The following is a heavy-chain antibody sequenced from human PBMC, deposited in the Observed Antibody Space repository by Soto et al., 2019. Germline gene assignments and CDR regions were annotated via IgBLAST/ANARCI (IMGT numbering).Heavy chain of an antibody. J-gene: IGHJ4*02. V-gene: IGHV3-33*01. CDR2: MWYHGRDL. Sequence: QVQLVESGGGVVQPGRSLRLSCAASGFSFSDYVMHWVRQAPGKGLDWVAVMWYHGRDLFYADSVKGRFTISRDNSKNTLYLQMNSLRAEDTAVDYCARDQGGQSGNFIFDTWGQGTLVTVSS. CDR1: GFSFSDYV. CDR3: ARDQGGQSGNFIFDT. D-gene: IGHD3-16*01.